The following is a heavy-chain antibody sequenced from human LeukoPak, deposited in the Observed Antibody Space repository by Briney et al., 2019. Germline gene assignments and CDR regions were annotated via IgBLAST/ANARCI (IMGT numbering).Heavy chain of an antibody. CDR1: GFTFTNYA. Sequence: GGSLRLSCRASGFTFTNYAINWVRQAPGKGLEWVPLISGTGGIKIYTDSVRGRFTISRDNSKNTVYLQMNSLRAEDTALYYCAKSGTSWDDYFDFWGQGTLVTVSS. J-gene: IGHJ4*02. CDR3: AKSGTSWDDYFDF. V-gene: IGHV3-23*01. CDR2: ISGTGGIK. D-gene: IGHD2-2*01.